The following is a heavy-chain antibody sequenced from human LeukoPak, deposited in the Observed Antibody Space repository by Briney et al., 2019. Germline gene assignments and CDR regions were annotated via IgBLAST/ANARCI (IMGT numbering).Heavy chain of an antibody. D-gene: IGHD3-16*01. J-gene: IGHJ4*02. Sequence: SQTLSLTCTVSGGSISGGGYYWSWIRQHPGKGLEWIGYIYYSGSTYYNPSLKSRVTISVDTSKNQFSLKLSSVTAADTAVYYCARVNMIMFDYWGQGTLVTVSS. CDR1: GGSISGGGYY. CDR2: IYYSGST. V-gene: IGHV4-31*03. CDR3: ARVNMIMFDY.